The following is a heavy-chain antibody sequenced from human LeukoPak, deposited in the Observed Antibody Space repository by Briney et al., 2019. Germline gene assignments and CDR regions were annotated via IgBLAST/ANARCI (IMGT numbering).Heavy chain of an antibody. CDR3: ARTRFYFDY. D-gene: IGHD3-3*01. Sequence: GGSLRLSCAASGFTFSIYWMSWVRQAPGKGLEWVANINLDGNEKHYVDSVEGRFTISRDNAKNSLYLQMNSLRAEDTAVYYCARTRFYFDYWGQGTLLTVSS. V-gene: IGHV3-7*01. CDR2: INLDGNEK. J-gene: IGHJ4*02. CDR1: GFTFSIYW.